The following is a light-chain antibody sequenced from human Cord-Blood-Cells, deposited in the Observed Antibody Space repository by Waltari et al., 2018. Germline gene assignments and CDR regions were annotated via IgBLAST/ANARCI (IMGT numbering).Light chain of an antibody. Sequence: IQLTQSPSSLSASVGDRVTITCRASQGISSYLAWYQQKTGKAPNPLIYAASTLQSGVPSMFSGSGSGTDFTLTISSLQPEDFATYYCQQLNSYPYTFGQGTKLEIK. V-gene: IGKV1-9*01. CDR3: QQLNSYPYT. CDR1: QGISSY. CDR2: AAS. J-gene: IGKJ2*01.